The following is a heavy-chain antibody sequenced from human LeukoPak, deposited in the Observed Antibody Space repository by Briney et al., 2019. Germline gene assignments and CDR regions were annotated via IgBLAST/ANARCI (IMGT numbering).Heavy chain of an antibody. D-gene: IGHD6-13*01. Sequence: ASVKVSCKASGYTFTSYYMHWVRQVPGQGLEWMGIINPSGGSTSYAQKFQGRVTMTRDTSTSTVYMELSSLRSEDTAVYYCASSEGAAADYYYYMDVWGKGTTVTVPS. CDR3: ASSEGAAADYYYYMDV. CDR2: INPSGGST. V-gene: IGHV1-46*01. J-gene: IGHJ6*03. CDR1: GYTFTSYY.